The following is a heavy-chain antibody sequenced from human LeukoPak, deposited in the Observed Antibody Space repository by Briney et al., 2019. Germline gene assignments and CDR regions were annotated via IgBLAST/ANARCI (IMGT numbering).Heavy chain of an antibody. Sequence: PSETLSLTCAVSGFSISSGYYWGWIRQPPGKGLEWIGSISHSGSTYYNPSLKSRVTISVDTSKNQFYLKLSSVTAADTALFYCAGGMFCTNGLCYSYNYYYMDAWGKGTTVTVSS. D-gene: IGHD2-8*01. CDR1: GFSISSGYY. V-gene: IGHV4-38-2*01. CDR3: AGGMFCTNGLCYSYNYYYMDA. J-gene: IGHJ6*03. CDR2: ISHSGST.